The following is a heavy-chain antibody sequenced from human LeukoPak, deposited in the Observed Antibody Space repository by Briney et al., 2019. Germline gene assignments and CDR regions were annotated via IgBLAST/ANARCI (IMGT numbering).Heavy chain of an antibody. CDR2: IYSGGNT. CDR3: ARDEPVAAAGWFAFDI. V-gene: IGHV3-53*01. Sequence: GGSLRLSCAASGFTVSSNYMSWVRQAPGKGLEWVSVIYSGGNTYYADSVKGRFTISRDNSKNTVYLQMNSLRAEDTAVYYCARDEPVAAAGWFAFDIWGQGTVVTVSS. J-gene: IGHJ3*02. CDR1: GFTVSSNY. D-gene: IGHD6-13*01.